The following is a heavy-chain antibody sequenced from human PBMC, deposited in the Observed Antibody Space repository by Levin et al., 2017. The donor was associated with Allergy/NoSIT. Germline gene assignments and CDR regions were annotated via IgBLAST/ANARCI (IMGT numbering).Heavy chain of an antibody. V-gene: IGHV3-30*18. D-gene: IGHD3-22*01. CDR1: GFTFSSYG. J-gene: IGHJ4*02. CDR3: AKDMTPLYYYDSSGYYWGGDY. CDR2: ISYDGSNK. Sequence: GGSLRLSCAASGFTFSSYGMHWVRQAPGKGLEWVAVISYDGSNKYYADSVKGRFTISRDNSKNTLYLQMNSLRAEDTAVYYCAKDMTPLYYYDSSGYYWGGDYWGQGTLVTVSS.